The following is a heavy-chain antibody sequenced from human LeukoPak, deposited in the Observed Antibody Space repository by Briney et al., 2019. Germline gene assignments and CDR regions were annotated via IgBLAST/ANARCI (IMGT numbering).Heavy chain of an antibody. J-gene: IGHJ6*03. V-gene: IGHV4-59*08. CDR2: IYYSGST. CDR3: ARTVYDILTGYAPGYMDV. D-gene: IGHD3-9*01. CDR1: GGSISSYY. Sequence: SETLSLTCTVSGGSISSYYWSWIRQPPGKGLEWSGNIYYSGSTNYNPSLKSRVTISVDTSKNQFSLKLSSVTAADTAVYYCARTVYDILTGYAPGYMDVWGKGTTVTISS.